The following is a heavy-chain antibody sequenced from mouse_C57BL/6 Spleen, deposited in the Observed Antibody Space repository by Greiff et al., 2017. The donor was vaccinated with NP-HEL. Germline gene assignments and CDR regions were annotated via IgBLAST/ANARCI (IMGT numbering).Heavy chain of an antibody. V-gene: IGHV1-82*01. D-gene: IGHD4-1*01. Sequence: QVTLKESGPELVKPGASVKISCKASGYAFSSSWMNWVKQRPGKGLEWIGRIYPGDGDTNYNGKFKGKATLTADKSSSTAYMQLSSLTSEDSAVYFCARDWDYCDYWGQGTTLTVSS. CDR3: ARDWDYCDY. CDR2: IYPGDGDT. CDR1: GYAFSSSW. J-gene: IGHJ2*01.